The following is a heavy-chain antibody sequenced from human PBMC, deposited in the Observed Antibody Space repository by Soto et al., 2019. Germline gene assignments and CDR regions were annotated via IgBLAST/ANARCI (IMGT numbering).Heavy chain of an antibody. D-gene: IGHD6-13*01. Sequence: SETLSLTCTVPGGSLSTYYWSWIRQPPGKGLEWMGYLYYGGITYYNPSLKSRLTISEDTSKNQFSLKLSSVTTADTAVYYCAGGSSWDWFDPWGQGTLVTVSS. CDR3: AGGSSWDWFDP. J-gene: IGHJ5*02. CDR1: GGSLSTYY. V-gene: IGHV4-59*01. CDR2: LYYGGIT.